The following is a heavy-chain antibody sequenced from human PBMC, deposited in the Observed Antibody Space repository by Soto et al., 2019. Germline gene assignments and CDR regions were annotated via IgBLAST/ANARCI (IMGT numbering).Heavy chain of an antibody. CDR1: GGSISSGCYY. Sequence: TLSLTCTVSGGSISSGCYYWSWIRQHPGKGLEWIGYIYYSGSTYYNPSLKSRVTISVDTSKNQFSLKLSSVTAADTAVYYCARVETTGNLFDYWGQGTLVTVSS. J-gene: IGHJ4*02. CDR2: IYYSGST. V-gene: IGHV4-31*03. CDR3: ARVETTGNLFDY. D-gene: IGHD4-17*01.